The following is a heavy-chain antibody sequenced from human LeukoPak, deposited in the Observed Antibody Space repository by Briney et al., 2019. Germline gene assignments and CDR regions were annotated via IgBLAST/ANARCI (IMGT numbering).Heavy chain of an antibody. CDR1: GFTFSSYA. J-gene: IGHJ4*02. D-gene: IGHD6-19*01. CDR3: AKLTGYSSGWPNDY. V-gene: IGHV3-23*01. Sequence: GRSLRLSCAASGFTFSSYAMSWVRQAPGKGLEWVSAISGSGGSTYYADSVKGRFTISRDNSKNTLYLQMNSLRAEDTAVYYCAKLTGYSSGWPNDYWGQGTLVTVSS. CDR2: ISGSGGST.